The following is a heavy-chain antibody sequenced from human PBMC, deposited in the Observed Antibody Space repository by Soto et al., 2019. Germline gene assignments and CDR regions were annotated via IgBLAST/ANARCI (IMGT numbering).Heavy chain of an antibody. CDR1: GGTFSSYT. CDR2: IIPILGIA. V-gene: IGHV1-69*08. Sequence: QVQLVQSGAEVKKPGSSVKVSCKASGGTFSSYTISWVRQAPGQGLEWMGRIIPILGIANYAQKFQGRVTITADKSTSTAYMELSSLRSEDTAVYYCAREVGATNWFDYWGQGTLDTVSS. J-gene: IGHJ4*02. D-gene: IGHD1-26*01. CDR3: AREVGATNWFDY.